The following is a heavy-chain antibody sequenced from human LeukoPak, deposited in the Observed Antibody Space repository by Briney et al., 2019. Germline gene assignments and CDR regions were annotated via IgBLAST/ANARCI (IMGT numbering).Heavy chain of an antibody. V-gene: IGHV1-46*01. J-gene: IGHJ3*02. CDR1: GYTFTRFY. D-gene: IGHD6-6*01. CDR2: INPSGGST. CDR3: AREVPSGIAARPNRDAFDI. Sequence: ASVKVSCKASGYTFTRFYMHWVRQAPGQGLEWMGIINPSGGSTGYAQKFQGRVTMTRDTSTSTVYMELSSLRSEDTAVYYCAREVPSGIAARPNRDAFDIWGQGTMVTVSS.